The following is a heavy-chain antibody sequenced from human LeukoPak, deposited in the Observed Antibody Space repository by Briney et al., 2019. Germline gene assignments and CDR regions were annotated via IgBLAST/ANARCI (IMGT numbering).Heavy chain of an antibody. D-gene: IGHD6-6*01. J-gene: IGHJ6*02. Sequence: GGSLRLSCAASGFTFSSYAMSWVRQAPGKGLEWVSAISGSGGSTYYADSVKGRFTISRDNSKDTLYLQMNSLRAEDTAVYYCAKDRSSSSSYYYGMDVWGRGTTVTVSS. CDR3: AKDRSSSSSYYYGMDV. V-gene: IGHV3-23*01. CDR2: ISGSGGST. CDR1: GFTFSSYA.